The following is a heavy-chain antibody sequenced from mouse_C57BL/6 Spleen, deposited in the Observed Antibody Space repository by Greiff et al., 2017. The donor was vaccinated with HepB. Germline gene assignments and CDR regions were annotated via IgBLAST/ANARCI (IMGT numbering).Heavy chain of an antibody. Sequence: QVQLQQSGPGLVQPSQSLSITCTVSGFSLTSYGVHWVRQSPGKGLEWLGVIWSGGSTDYNAAFISRLSISKDNSKSQVFFKMNSLQADDTAIYYCARNLITTVVATNWYFDVWGTGTTVTVSS. V-gene: IGHV2-2*01. D-gene: IGHD1-1*01. CDR3: ARNLITTVVATNWYFDV. J-gene: IGHJ1*03. CDR1: GFSLTSYG. CDR2: IWSGGST.